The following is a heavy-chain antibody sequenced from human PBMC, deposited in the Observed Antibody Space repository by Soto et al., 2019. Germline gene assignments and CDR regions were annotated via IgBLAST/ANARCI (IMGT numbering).Heavy chain of an antibody. CDR2: IIPIFGTA. V-gene: IGHV1-69*01. D-gene: IGHD2-21*02. CDR3: ATIPNYCGGDCYFDY. Sequence: QVQLVQSGAEVKKPGSSVKVSCKASGGTFSSYAISWVRQAPGQGLEWMGGIIPIFGTANYAQKFQGRVTITADESTSTAYTELSSLRSEDTAVYYCATIPNYCGGDCYFDYWGQGTLVTVSS. J-gene: IGHJ4*02. CDR1: GGTFSSYA.